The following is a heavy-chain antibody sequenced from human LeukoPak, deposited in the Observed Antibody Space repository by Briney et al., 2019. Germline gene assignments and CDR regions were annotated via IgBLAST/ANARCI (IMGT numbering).Heavy chain of an antibody. V-gene: IGHV4-4*07. D-gene: IGHD6-19*01. Sequence: PSETLSLTCTVSGVSISSYSWSWIRQPAGKGLEWIGHFYTSGSTNYNPSLKNRVTMSVDKSKNQFSLELSSVAGAEPAVYYWARGVVSCWYIFDYWGQGTLVTVCS. CDR1: GVSISSYS. J-gene: IGHJ4*02. CDR2: FYTSGST. CDR3: ARGVVSCWYIFDY.